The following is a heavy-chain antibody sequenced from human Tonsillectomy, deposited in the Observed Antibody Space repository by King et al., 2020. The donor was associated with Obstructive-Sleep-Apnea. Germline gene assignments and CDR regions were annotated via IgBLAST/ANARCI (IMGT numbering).Heavy chain of an antibody. D-gene: IGHD2-2*01. V-gene: IGHV4-31*03. J-gene: IGHJ2*01. CDR1: GGSISSGGYY. Sequence: QLQESGPGLVKPSQTLSLTCTVSGGSISSGGYYWSWIRQHPGQGLEWIGYIYYSGSTYYNPSLKSRVTISVDTSKNQFSLKLSSVTAADTAVYYCARKGYCSSTSCVRDWYFDLWGRGTLVTVSS. CDR3: ARKGYCSSTSCVRDWYFDL. CDR2: IYYSGST.